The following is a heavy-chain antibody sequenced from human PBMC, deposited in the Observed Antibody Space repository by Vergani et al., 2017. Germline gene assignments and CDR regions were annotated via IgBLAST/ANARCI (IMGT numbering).Heavy chain of an antibody. Sequence: EVQMVESGGGLVKPGGSLRLSCVASGFTFSHYSMNWVRQAPGKGLEWVANIKQDGSEKDYVDSVKGRFTVSRDNAKNSLYLQMNSLRAEDTAVYYCASSKDPGTFDYWGQGTLVTVSS. CDR3: ASSKDPGTFDY. D-gene: IGHD2-2*01. CDR1: GFTFSHYS. V-gene: IGHV3-7*01. CDR2: IKQDGSEK. J-gene: IGHJ4*02.